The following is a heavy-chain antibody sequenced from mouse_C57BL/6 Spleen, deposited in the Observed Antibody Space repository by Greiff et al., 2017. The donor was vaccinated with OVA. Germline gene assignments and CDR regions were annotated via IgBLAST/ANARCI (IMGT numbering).Heavy chain of an antibody. CDR3: ARGNYYDWYFDV. V-gene: IGHV1-18*01. CDR2: INPNNGGT. D-gene: IGHD1-1*01. J-gene: IGHJ1*03. Sequence: VQLQQSGPELVKPGASVKIPCKASGYTFTDYNMDWVKQSHGKSLEWIGDINPNNGGTIYNQKFKGKATLTVDKSYSTAYMELRSLTYEDTEVCKSARGNYYDWYFDVWGTGTTVTVSS. CDR1: GYTFTDYN.